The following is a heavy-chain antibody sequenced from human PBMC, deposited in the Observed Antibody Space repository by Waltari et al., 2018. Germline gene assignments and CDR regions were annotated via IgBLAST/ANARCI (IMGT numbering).Heavy chain of an antibody. Sequence: QVQLQQWGAGLLKPSETLSPTCAVYGGSFSGYYWSWIRQPPGKGLEWIGEINHSGSTNYNPSLKSRVTISVDTSKNQFSLKLSSVTAADTAVYYCARGRYYYGMDVWGQGTTVTVSS. CDR1: GGSFSGYY. J-gene: IGHJ6*02. CDR2: INHSGST. CDR3: ARGRYYYGMDV. V-gene: IGHV4-34*01.